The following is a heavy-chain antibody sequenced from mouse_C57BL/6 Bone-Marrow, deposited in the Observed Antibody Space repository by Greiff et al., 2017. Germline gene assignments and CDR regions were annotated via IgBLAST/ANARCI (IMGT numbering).Heavy chain of an antibody. D-gene: IGHD1-1*01. J-gene: IGHJ1*03. CDR3: ARAGFYGSSNWYFDV. V-gene: IGHV15-2*01. CDR1: DSEVFPIAY. Sequence: QVQLKQSGSELRSPGSSVKLSCKDFDSEVFPIAYMSWVRQKPGHGFEWIGGILPSIGRTIYGEKFEDKATLDADTLSNTAYLELNSLTSEDSAIYYCARAGFYGSSNWYFDVWGTGTTVTVSS. CDR2: ILPSIGRT.